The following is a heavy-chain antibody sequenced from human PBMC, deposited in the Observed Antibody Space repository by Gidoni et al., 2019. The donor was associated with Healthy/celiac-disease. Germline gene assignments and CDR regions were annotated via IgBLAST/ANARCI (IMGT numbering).Heavy chain of an antibody. Sequence: QVQLQQWGAGLLKPSETLSLTCAFYGGSFRGYYWSWIRQPPGKGLEWIGEINHSGSTNYNPSLKSRVTISVDTSKNQFSLKLSSVTAADTAVYYCARFLTDIVVVPAVFTGMDVWGQGTTVTVSS. J-gene: IGHJ6*02. CDR2: INHSGST. V-gene: IGHV4-34*01. D-gene: IGHD2-2*01. CDR1: GGSFRGYY. CDR3: ARFLTDIVVVPAVFTGMDV.